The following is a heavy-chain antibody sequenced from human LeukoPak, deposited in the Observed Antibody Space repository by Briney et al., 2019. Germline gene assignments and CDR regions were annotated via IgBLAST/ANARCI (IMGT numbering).Heavy chain of an antibody. CDR2: IYTSGST. Sequence: SETLSLTCTVSGGSISSYYWSWIRQPPGKGLEWIGYIYTSGSTNYNPSLKSRVTISVDTSRNQFSLKLSSVTAADTAVYYCARIRNYYMDVWGKGTMVTVSS. D-gene: IGHD1-14*01. CDR1: GGSISSYY. CDR3: ARIRNYYMDV. J-gene: IGHJ6*03. V-gene: IGHV4-4*09.